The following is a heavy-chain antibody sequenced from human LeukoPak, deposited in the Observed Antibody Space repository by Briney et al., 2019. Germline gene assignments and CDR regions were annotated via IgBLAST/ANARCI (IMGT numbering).Heavy chain of an antibody. CDR3: ARRRGGYDWGLDY. CDR2: ISYDGSNK. V-gene: IGHV3-30*04. J-gene: IGHJ4*02. CDR1: GFTFSSYA. D-gene: IGHD5-12*01. Sequence: GGSLRLSCAASGFTFSSYAMHWVRQAPGKGLEWVAVISYDGSNKYYADSVKGRFTISRDNSKNTLYLQMNSLRAEDTAVYYCARRRGGYDWGLDYWGQGTLVTVSS.